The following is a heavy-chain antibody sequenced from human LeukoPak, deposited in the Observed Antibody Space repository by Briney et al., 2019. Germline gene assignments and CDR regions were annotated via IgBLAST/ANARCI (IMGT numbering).Heavy chain of an antibody. Sequence: GGSLRLFCAASGFTFDDYGMSWVRQAPGKGLEWVSGINWNGGSTGYADSVKGRFTISRDNAKNSLYLQMNSLRAEDTALYYCARGKVGATPVVYWGQGTLVTVSS. J-gene: IGHJ4*02. V-gene: IGHV3-20*04. CDR3: ARGKVGATPVVY. CDR1: GFTFDDYG. CDR2: INWNGGST. D-gene: IGHD1-26*01.